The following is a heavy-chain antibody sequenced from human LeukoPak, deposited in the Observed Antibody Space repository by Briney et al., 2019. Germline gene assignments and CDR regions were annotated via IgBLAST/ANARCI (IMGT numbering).Heavy chain of an antibody. J-gene: IGHJ4*02. CDR1: GYIFSNYW. D-gene: IGHD3-10*01. V-gene: IGHV5-51*01. CDR3: SRRDYSVSGSYDY. CDR2: ISPGDSDT. Sequence: GESLKISCMSSGYIFSNYWIAWVRQMPGRGLEWMGTISPGDSDTRYSPSFQGQVTISADKSISTAYLQWSSLKASDTAMYYCSRRDYSVSGSYDYWGQGTLVSVSS.